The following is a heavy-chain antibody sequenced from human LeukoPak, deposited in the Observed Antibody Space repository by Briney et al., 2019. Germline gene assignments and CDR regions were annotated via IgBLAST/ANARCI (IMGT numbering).Heavy chain of an antibody. CDR3: ARDPGSTQTLHDAFDI. D-gene: IGHD1-26*01. J-gene: IGHJ3*02. Sequence: PGGSLRLSCAASGFTFSNEMNWIRQAPGKGLEWISYISNSGSTKYYADSVKGRFTISRDNAKNSLYLQMNSLRAEDTAVYYCARDPGSTQTLHDAFDIWGQGTMVTVSS. V-gene: IGHV3-48*03. CDR2: ISNSGSTK. CDR1: GFTFSNE.